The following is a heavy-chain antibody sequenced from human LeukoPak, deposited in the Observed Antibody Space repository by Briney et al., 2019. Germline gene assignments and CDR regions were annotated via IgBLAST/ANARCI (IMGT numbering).Heavy chain of an antibody. D-gene: IGHD3-22*01. CDR2: ISYDGSNK. CDR3: AKVGASYYDSSGYNYFDY. CDR1: GFTFSSYG. J-gene: IGHJ4*02. V-gene: IGHV3-30*18. Sequence: GGSLRLSCAASGFTFSSYGMHWVRQAPGKGLEWVSVISYDGSNKYYADSVKGRFTISRDNSKNTLYLQMNSLRAEDTAVYYCAKVGASYYDSSGYNYFDYWGQGTLVTVSS.